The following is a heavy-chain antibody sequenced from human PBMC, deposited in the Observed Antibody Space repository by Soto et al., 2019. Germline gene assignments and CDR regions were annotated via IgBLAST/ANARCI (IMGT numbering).Heavy chain of an antibody. Sequence: SETLSLTCTVSGGSISSYYWSWIRQPPGKGLEWIGYIYYSGSTNYNPSLKSRVTISVDTSKNQFSLKLSSVTAADTAVYYCARHRSSSWYLDVWGKGTTVTVSS. J-gene: IGHJ6*03. CDR3: ARHRSSSWYLDV. D-gene: IGHD6-13*01. CDR1: GGSISSYY. V-gene: IGHV4-59*08. CDR2: IYYSGST.